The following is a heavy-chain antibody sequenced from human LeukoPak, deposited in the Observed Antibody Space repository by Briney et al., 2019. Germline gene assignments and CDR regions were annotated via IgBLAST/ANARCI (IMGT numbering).Heavy chain of an antibody. V-gene: IGHV3-21*01. CDR1: GFTFSRHD. J-gene: IGHJ4*02. CDR3: ASENIVGTSGALFDY. Sequence: GALTLSCAASGFTFSRHDMNWVRQAPGKGLEWVSSISSSGSYRYHSDSVKRRFTISRDNAKNSLYLQMNSLRVEDTAVYYCASENIVGTSGALFDYWGQGTLVTVSS. CDR2: ISSSGSYR. D-gene: IGHD5-12*01.